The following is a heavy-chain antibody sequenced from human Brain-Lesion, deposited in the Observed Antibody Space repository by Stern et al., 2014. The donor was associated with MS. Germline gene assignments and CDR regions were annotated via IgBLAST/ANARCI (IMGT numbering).Heavy chain of an antibody. CDR1: GYIFTGYY. V-gene: IGHV1-2*02. CDR3: ARDQRGITIFGVVTDYYYLGMDV. CDR2: INPNTGGA. Sequence: VQLLESGAEVKKPGASVKVSCKTSGYIFTGYYIHWVRQAPGQGLEWMAWINPNTGGAKYAQKFQGRVTMSRDTPISTAYVELSSLTSDDTAVYYCARDQRGITIFGVVTDYYYLGMDVWGQGTTVTVSS. J-gene: IGHJ6*02. D-gene: IGHD3-3*01.